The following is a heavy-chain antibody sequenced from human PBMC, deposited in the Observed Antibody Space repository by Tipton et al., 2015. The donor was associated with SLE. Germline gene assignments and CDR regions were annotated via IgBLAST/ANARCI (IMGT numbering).Heavy chain of an antibody. J-gene: IGHJ4*02. D-gene: IGHD1-26*01. CDR1: GFTFDDYA. CDR2: ISWNSGSI. Sequence: SLRLSCAASGFTFDDYAMHWVRQAPGKGLEWVSGISWNSGSIGYADSVKGRFTISRDNAKNSLYLQMNSLRAEDTALYYCAKDKVVGAIVGYFDYWGQGTLVTVSS. V-gene: IGHV3-9*01. CDR3: AKDKVVGAIVGYFDY.